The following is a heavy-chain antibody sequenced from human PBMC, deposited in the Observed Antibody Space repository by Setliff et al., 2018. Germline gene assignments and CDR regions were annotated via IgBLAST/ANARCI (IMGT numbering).Heavy chain of an antibody. CDR2: IYYSGST. CDR3: ARGDRYSSGWGLDY. V-gene: IGHV4-59*01. CDR1: GGSISSYY. J-gene: IGHJ4*02. Sequence: SETLSLTCTVSGGSISSYYWSWIRQPPGKGLEWIGYIYYSGSTNYNLALKSRVTISVDTSKNQFSLKLSSVTAADTAVYYCARGDRYSSGWGLDYWGQGTLVTVSS. D-gene: IGHD6-19*01.